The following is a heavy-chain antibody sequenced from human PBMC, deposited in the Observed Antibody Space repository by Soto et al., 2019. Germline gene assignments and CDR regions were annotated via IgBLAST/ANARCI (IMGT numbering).Heavy chain of an antibody. Sequence: SETLSLTCAVYGGSFSGYYWSWIRQPPGKGLEWIGEINHSGSTNYNPSLKSRVTISVDTSKNQFSLKLSAVTAADTAVYYCARGASWSEVSIDYWGQGTLVTVSS. CDR1: GGSFSGYY. CDR2: INHSGST. CDR3: ARGASWSEVSIDY. J-gene: IGHJ4*02. D-gene: IGHD6-13*01. V-gene: IGHV4-34*01.